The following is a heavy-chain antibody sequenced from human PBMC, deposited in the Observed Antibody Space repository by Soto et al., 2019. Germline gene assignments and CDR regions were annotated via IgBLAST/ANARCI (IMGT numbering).Heavy chain of an antibody. V-gene: IGHV3-15*01. CDR3: TTAVCSSTSCLPYDYGMDV. D-gene: IGHD2-2*01. CDR2: IKSKTDGGTT. J-gene: IGHJ6*02. Sequence: PGSSLRLSCAASGFTFSSYAMSWVLQAPGKGLEWVGRIKSKTDGGTTDYAAPVKGRFTISRDDSKNTLYLQMNSLKTEDTAGYYCTTAVCSSTSCLPYDYGMDVWGQGTTVTVSS. CDR1: GFTFSSYA.